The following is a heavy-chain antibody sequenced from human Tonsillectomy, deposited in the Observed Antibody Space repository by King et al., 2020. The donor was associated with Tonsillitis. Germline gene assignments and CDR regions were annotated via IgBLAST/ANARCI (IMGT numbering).Heavy chain of an antibody. D-gene: IGHD6-19*01. Sequence: VQLVESGGGLVQPGGSLRLSCAASGFTFSSYAVGWVRQAPGKGLEWVSTISGSSYSTYYPDSVKGRFTISRDNSNHTLYLQMHSLSPEDTALYYCAKLPHSSGWSSPFDYWGQGTLVTVSS. V-gene: IGHV3-23*04. CDR1: GFTFSSYA. J-gene: IGHJ4*02. CDR3: AKLPHSSGWSSPFDY. CDR2: ISGSSYST.